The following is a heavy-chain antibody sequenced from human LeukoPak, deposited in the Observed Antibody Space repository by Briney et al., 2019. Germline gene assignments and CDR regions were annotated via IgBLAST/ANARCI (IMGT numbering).Heavy chain of an antibody. CDR3: ARQMPLVAGYYYYGMDV. CDR1: GGSISSYY. D-gene: IGHD6-6*01. Sequence: SETLSLTCTGSGGSISSYYWSWIRQPPGKGLEWIGYIYYSGSTNYNPSLKSRVTISVDTSKNQFSLKLSSVTAADTAVYYCARQMPLVAGYYYYGMDVWGQGTTVTVSS. V-gene: IGHV4-59*08. J-gene: IGHJ6*02. CDR2: IYYSGST.